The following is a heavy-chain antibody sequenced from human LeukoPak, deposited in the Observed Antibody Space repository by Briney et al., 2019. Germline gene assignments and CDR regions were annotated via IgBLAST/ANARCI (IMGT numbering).Heavy chain of an antibody. CDR1: GITFSMYS. D-gene: IGHD6-6*01. CDR2: ISSSSSIK. CDR3: SGENTEYSTSGLGV. Sequence: PGRSLRLSCAASGITFSMYSMNWVRQAPGKGLEWVSYISSSSSIKYYADSVKGRFTISRDNAKDSLYLQMNSLRVEDTAVYYCSGENTEYSTSGLGVWGKGTTVTVSS. J-gene: IGHJ6*04. V-gene: IGHV3-48*01.